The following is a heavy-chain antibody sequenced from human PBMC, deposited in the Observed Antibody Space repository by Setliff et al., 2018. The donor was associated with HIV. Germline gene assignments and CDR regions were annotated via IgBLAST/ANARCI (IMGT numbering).Heavy chain of an antibody. CDR2: VAGNAVNT. D-gene: IGHD3-22*01. Sequence: GGSLRLSCAASGYTFNNYAMSWVRQAPGKGLEWVSTVAGNAVNTYHADSVKGRFTISRDNSKNTLYLQMNSLRAEDTAVYFCAKGFYYDSGKSCYLMNWGQGTLVTVSS. CDR3: AKGFYYDSGKSCYLMN. CDR1: GYTFNNYA. J-gene: IGHJ4*02. V-gene: IGHV3-23*01.